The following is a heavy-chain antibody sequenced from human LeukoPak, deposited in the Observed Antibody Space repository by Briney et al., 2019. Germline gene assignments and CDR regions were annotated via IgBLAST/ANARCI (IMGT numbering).Heavy chain of an antibody. Sequence: GGSLRLSCAASGXTFSSYGMSWVRQAPGKGLEWVSGISGSGGSTWYADSVKGRFTISRDNSKNTLYLQMNSLRAEDTAIYYCARGDRAAAGFDYWGQGTLVTVSS. J-gene: IGHJ4*02. D-gene: IGHD6-13*01. CDR2: ISGSGGST. CDR1: GXTFSSYG. V-gene: IGHV3-23*01. CDR3: ARGDRAAAGFDY.